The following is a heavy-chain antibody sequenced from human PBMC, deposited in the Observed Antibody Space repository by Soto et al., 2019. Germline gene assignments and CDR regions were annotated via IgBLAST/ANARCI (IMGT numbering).Heavy chain of an antibody. CDR2: ISAYNGNT. J-gene: IGHJ4*02. V-gene: IGHV1-18*01. D-gene: IGHD6-19*01. CDR1: GHTFTSYG. CDR3: ARIAVAGTGEDY. Sequence: RPPVKVSCKASGHTFTSYGITWVRQAPGQGLEWMGWISAYNGNTNYAQKLQGRVTMTTDTSTSTAYMELRSLRSDDTAVYYCARIAVAGTGEDYWGQGTLVTVSS.